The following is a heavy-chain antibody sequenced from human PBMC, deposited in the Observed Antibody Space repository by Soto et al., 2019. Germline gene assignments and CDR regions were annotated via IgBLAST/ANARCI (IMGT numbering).Heavy chain of an antibody. CDR1: GFSLSNARMG. CDR3: ARTPPYCGGDCYSIDY. Sequence: QVTLKESGPVLVKPTETLTLTCTVSGFSLSNARMGVSWIRQPPGKALEWLAHIFSNDEKSYSTSLKSRLTISKDTSKSQVVLTMPNMDPVDTATYYCARTPPYCGGDCYSIDYWGQGTLVTVSS. J-gene: IGHJ4*02. V-gene: IGHV2-26*01. D-gene: IGHD2-21*02. CDR2: IFSNDEK.